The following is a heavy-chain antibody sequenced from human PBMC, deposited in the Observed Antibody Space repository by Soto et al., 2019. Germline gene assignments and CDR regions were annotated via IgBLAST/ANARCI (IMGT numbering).Heavy chain of an antibody. CDR3: ARGPTPSWSSYRFSYFDS. CDR2: ISYSGYT. CDR1: GASISSAAYF. Sequence: KTSETLSLTCTVSGASISSAAYFWSWIRQRPGEGLEWIGFISYSGYTYQSPSLKSRLLLSVDTSKNQFPLELSFVTAADTAVYYCARGPTPSWSSYRFSYFDSWGHGSLVTVSS. J-gene: IGHJ4*01. V-gene: IGHV4-31*03. D-gene: IGHD3-3*01.